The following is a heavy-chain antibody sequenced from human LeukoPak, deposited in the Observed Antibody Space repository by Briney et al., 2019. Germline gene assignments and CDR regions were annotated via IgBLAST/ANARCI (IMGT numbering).Heavy chain of an antibody. CDR1: GGSMSPYH. CDR2: IYYSGST. Sequence: SETLSLTCTVSGGSMSPYHWGWIRQPPGKGLEWTGYIYYSGSTNYNPSLKSRVTISVDTSKNQFSLKLSSVTAADTAVYYCARHHRYCSGTSCYLFDYWGQGILVTVSS. J-gene: IGHJ4*02. CDR3: ARHHRYCSGTSCYLFDY. D-gene: IGHD2-15*01. V-gene: IGHV4-59*08.